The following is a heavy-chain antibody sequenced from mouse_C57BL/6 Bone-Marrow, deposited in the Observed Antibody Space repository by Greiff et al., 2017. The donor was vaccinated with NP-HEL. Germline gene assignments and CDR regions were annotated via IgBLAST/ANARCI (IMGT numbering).Heavy chain of an antibody. J-gene: IGHJ2*01. CDR2: ISDGGSYT. CDR3: ARERELLRFDY. CDR1: GFTFSSYA. Sequence: VESGGGLVKPGGSLKLSCAASGFTFSSYAMSWVRQTPEKRLEWVATISDGGSYTYYPDNVKGRFTISRDNAKNNLYLQMSHLKSEDTAMYYCARERELLRFDYWGQGTTLTVSS. V-gene: IGHV5-4*01. D-gene: IGHD1-1*01.